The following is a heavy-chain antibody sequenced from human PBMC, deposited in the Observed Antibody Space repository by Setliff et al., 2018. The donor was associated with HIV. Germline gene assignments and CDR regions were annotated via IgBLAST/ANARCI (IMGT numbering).Heavy chain of an antibody. Sequence: ASVKVSCKASGDTFSEYAIHWVRQAPGQRLEWMGWINAGNGDTQYSQNFQGRVTITRDTSANIAYMEVTRLRSEDTAIYYCARNGCSGHSYFCEHDYWGQGTLVTVSS. D-gene: IGHD2-21*02. CDR2: INAGNGDT. CDR3: ARNGCSGHSYFCEHDY. V-gene: IGHV1-3*01. J-gene: IGHJ4*02. CDR1: GDTFSEYA.